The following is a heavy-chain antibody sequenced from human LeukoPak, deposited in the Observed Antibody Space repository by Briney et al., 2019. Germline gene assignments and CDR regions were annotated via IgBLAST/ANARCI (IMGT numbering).Heavy chain of an antibody. V-gene: IGHV3-30*03. D-gene: IGHD2-2*01. CDR1: GFTFSSYG. CDR3: AREEGIVVVPAAMDY. Sequence: PGGSLRLSCAASGFTFSSYGMHWVRQAPGKGLEWVAVISYDGSNKYYADSVKGRFTISRDNSKNTLYLQMNSLRAEDTAVYYCAREEGIVVVPAAMDYWGQGTLVTVSS. CDR2: ISYDGSNK. J-gene: IGHJ4*02.